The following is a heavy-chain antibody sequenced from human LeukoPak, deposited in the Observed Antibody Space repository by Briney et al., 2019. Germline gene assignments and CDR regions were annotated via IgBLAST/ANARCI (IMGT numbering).Heavy chain of an antibody. D-gene: IGHD1-26*01. J-gene: IGHJ4*02. CDR1: GFTFSSYE. CDR3: AREGCYYLRSIDY. V-gene: IGHV3-48*03. CDR2: ISSTATAM. Sequence: GGSLRLSCAASGFTFSSYEMNWVRQAPGRGLEWVSYISSTATAMHYADSVFSRFTTSRDNAKKSLYLQMKSLRAEDTAVYYCAREGCYYLRSIDYWGQGTLVTVAS.